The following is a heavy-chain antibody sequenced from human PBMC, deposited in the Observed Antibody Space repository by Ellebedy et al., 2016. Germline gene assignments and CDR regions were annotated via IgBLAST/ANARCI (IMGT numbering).Heavy chain of an antibody. CDR1: GFTFSSYA. Sequence: GESLKISXAASGFTFSSYAMSWVRQAPGQGLEWVSTITDDGGGTHYVDSVRGRFTFSRDNSKNTLYLQMNSLRAEDTAVYYCAKVPLIIVGATFYFDYWGQGTLVTVSS. CDR3: AKVPLIIVGATFYFDY. CDR2: ITDDGGGT. V-gene: IGHV3-23*01. D-gene: IGHD1-26*01. J-gene: IGHJ4*02.